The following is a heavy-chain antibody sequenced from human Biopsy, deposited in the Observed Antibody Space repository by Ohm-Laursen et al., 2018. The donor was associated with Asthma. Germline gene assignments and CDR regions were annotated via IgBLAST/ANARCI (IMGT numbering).Heavy chain of an antibody. D-gene: IGHD3-9*01. V-gene: IGHV1-3*01. CDR3: ARTYYDFLTGQVNDALAM. CDR1: GYTFINYA. CDR2: INAGNGNT. Sequence: GASVKVSCKVSGYTFINYAIHWVRQAPGQRLEWMGWINAGNGNTKYSEKFQGRVTITGDTSASTAYMDLSSLRSEDTAVYYCARTYYDFLTGQVNDALAMWGQGTVVTVSS. J-gene: IGHJ3*02.